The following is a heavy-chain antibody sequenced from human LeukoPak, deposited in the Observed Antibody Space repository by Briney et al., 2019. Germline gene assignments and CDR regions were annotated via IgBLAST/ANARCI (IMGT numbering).Heavy chain of an antibody. CDR1: GGTFNNYG. V-gene: IGHV1-69*13. CDR2: VTPRFGTA. J-gene: IGHJ6*03. CDR3: ARDLSPSYSYYMDV. Sequence: ASVTLSCKASGGTFNNYGITWVRQAPGQGLEWMGGVTPRFGTAMNAQKFQGRVTITAYESTATAYMELSSLTSDDTAVYYCARDLSPSYSYYMDVWGKGTTVTVSS.